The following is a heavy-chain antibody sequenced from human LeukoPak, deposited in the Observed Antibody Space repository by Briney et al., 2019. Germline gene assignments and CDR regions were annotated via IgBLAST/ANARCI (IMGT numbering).Heavy chain of an antibody. CDR2: INPNSGGT. D-gene: IGHD2-2*01. CDR1: GYTFTGYY. J-gene: IGHJ5*02. CDR3: ARVTNPYCSSTSCYRLQGSWFDP. Sequence: ASVKVSCKASGYTFTGYYMHWVRQAPGQGLEWMGWINPNSGGTNYAQKFQGRVTMTRDTSISTAYMELSRLRSDDTAVYYCARVTNPYCSSTSCYRLQGSWFDPWGQGTLVTVSS. V-gene: IGHV1-2*02.